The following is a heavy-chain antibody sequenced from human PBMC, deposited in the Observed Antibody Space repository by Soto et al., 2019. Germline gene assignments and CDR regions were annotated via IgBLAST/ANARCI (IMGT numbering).Heavy chain of an antibody. V-gene: IGHV1-69*04. Sequence: ASVKVSCKASGGTFSSYTISWVRQAPGQGLEWMGRIIPILGIANYAQKFQGRVTITADKSTSTAYMELSSLRSEDTAVYYCARDLMNYYGSDWYYYYMDVWGKGTTVTVSS. J-gene: IGHJ6*03. CDR1: GGTFSSYT. CDR3: ARDLMNYYGSDWYYYYMDV. CDR2: IIPILGIA. D-gene: IGHD3-10*01.